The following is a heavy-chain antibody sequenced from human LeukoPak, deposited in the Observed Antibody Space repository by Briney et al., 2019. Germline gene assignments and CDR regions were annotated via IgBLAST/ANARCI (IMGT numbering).Heavy chain of an antibody. Sequence: GGSLRLSCAASGFTFSDYSMNWVRQAPGRGLEWVSFISSVSGYIYYADSVKDRFTISRDNARNSLYLQMNSLRAEDTAVYYCARDWRTQVLHPCYFEYWGQGVLVTVSS. J-gene: IGHJ4*02. CDR3: ARDWRTQVLHPCYFEY. CDR2: ISSVSGYI. V-gene: IGHV3-21*01. D-gene: IGHD3-16*01. CDR1: GFTFSDYS.